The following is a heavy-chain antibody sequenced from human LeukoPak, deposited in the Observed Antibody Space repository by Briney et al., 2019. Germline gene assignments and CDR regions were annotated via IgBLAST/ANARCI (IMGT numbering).Heavy chain of an antibody. CDR3: ARLQSYYYDGSGLYYFDN. V-gene: IGHV5-51*01. J-gene: IGHJ4*02. Sequence: GESLKISCKGSGYKFTSYWIGWVRQMPGKGLEWMGIIYPGDSDTTYSPSFQGQVTISADKSIFTAYLQWSSLKASDTAMYYCARLQSYYYDGSGLYYFDNWGQGTLVTVSS. CDR2: IYPGDSDT. D-gene: IGHD3-22*01. CDR1: GYKFTSYW.